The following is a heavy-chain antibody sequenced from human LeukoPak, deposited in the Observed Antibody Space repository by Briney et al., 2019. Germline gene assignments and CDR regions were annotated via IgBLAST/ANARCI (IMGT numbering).Heavy chain of an antibody. J-gene: IGHJ4*02. CDR3: AREDYGDSVTGDY. V-gene: IGHV1-69*04. CDR2: IIPILGIA. Sequence: RASVKVSCKASGGTFSSYAISWVRQAPGQGLEWMGRIIPILGIANYAQKFQGRVTITADKSTSTAYMELSSLRSEDTAVYYCAREDYGDSVTGDYWGQGTLVTVSS. CDR1: GGTFSSYA. D-gene: IGHD4-17*01.